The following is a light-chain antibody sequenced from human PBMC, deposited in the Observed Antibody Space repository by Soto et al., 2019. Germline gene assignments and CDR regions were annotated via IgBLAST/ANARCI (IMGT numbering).Light chain of an antibody. V-gene: IGKV3-15*01. CDR1: QSVGNN. CDR3: QQCDNWPRT. CDR2: GAS. J-gene: IGKJ1*01. Sequence: ISMTHSPPTLSVSPSERDTLSCRASQSVGNNLAWYQQKPGQAPRLLIHGASTRATDIPARFSGSGSGTEFTLTISSLQSEDFAVYYCQQCDNWPRTFGQGSNV.